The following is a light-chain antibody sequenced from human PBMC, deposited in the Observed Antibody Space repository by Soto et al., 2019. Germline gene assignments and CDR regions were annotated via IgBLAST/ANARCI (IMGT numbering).Light chain of an antibody. CDR1: SGHSSYT. Sequence: QLVLTQSPSASASLGASVKLTCTLSSGHSSYTIAWHQQQPEKGPRYLMKVNSDGSHSKGDGISDRFSGSSSGAERYLTISSLQSEYEADYYCQTWGAGYVVFGGGTKLTVL. V-gene: IGLV4-69*01. CDR3: QTWGAGYVV. J-gene: IGLJ2*01. CDR2: VNSDGSH.